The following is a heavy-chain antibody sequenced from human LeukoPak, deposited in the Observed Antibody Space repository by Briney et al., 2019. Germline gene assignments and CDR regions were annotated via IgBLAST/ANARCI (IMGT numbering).Heavy chain of an antibody. Sequence: PSETLSLTRVVASGSIRSTNWWCWVRQPPGQGLEWIGEISLSGQTNFNPSLNGRVTMSLDEHRNQLSLKVTSQPDTDTDIYYCSRESGAFCPFGYWGQGTLVIVPP. V-gene: IGHV4/OR15-8*02. D-gene: IGHD1-26*01. J-gene: IGHJ4*02. CDR3: SRESGAFCPFGY. CDR2: ISLSGQT. CDR1: SGSIRSTNW.